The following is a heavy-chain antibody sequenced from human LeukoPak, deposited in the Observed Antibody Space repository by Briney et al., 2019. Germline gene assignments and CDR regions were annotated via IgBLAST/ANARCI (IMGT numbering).Heavy chain of an antibody. V-gene: IGHV3-23*01. CDR1: GFTFSNYW. Sequence: GGSLRLSCEASGFTFSNYWMSWVRQAPGKGLEWVSAISGSGSTTFYTDSVKGRFTISRDTSNNTLYLEMNNLRAEETALYYCAKGTSWVVVPAAIDYWGQGTLVTVSS. J-gene: IGHJ4*02. D-gene: IGHD2-2*01. CDR2: ISGSGSTT. CDR3: AKGTSWVVVPAAIDY.